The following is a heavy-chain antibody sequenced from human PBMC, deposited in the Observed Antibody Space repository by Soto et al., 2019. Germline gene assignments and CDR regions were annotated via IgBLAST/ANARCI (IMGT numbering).Heavy chain of an antibody. V-gene: IGHV4-34*01. CDR3: ARVSYCSSTSCYRGRDYYYYMDV. D-gene: IGHD2-2*01. CDR1: GGSFSGYY. J-gene: IGHJ6*03. Sequence: SETLSLTCAVYGGSFSGYYWSWIRQPPGKGLEWIGEINHSGSTNYNPSLKSRVTISVDTSKNQFSLKLSSVTAADTAVYYCARVSYCSSTSCYRGRDYYYYMDVWGKGTTVTVSS. CDR2: INHSGST.